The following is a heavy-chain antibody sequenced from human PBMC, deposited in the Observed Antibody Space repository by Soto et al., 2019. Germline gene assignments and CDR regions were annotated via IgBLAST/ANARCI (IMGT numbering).Heavy chain of an antibody. CDR2: INPILSMS. J-gene: IGHJ4*02. D-gene: IGHD3-10*01. Sequence: QVQLVQSGAEVRKPGSSVKVSCKASGDTFSFYSIHWVRQAPGLGLEWMGRINPILSMSNYAQRFQGRVTITADKSTSRAYMKLSGLRSEDTAIYYCASSYGSGYRACDYWGQGALVTVSS. CDR3: ASSYGSGYRACDY. V-gene: IGHV1-69*02. CDR1: GDTFSFYS.